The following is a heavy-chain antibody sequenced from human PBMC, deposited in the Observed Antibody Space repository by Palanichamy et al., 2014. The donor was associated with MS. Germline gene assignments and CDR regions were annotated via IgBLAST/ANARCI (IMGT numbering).Heavy chain of an antibody. CDR3: ARGRDGSGYYDY. CDR2: TYYRSNWNN. Sequence: QVQLQQSGPGLVKPSQTLSLTCAISGDSVSSKSAAWNWIRQSPSRGLEWLGRTYYRSNWNNDYALSVKSRMTINPDTSKNLFSLQLSSVTPEDTAVYYCARGRDGSGYYDYWGQGTLVTVSS. J-gene: IGHJ4*02. V-gene: IGHV6-1*01. CDR1: GDSVSSKSAA. D-gene: IGHD3-22*01.